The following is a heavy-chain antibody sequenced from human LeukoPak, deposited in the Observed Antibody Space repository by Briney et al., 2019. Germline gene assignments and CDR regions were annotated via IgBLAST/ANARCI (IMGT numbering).Heavy chain of an antibody. D-gene: IGHD6-13*01. J-gene: IGHJ4*02. Sequence: GGSLRLSCAVSGFSDSGYWMTWVRQAPGKGLEWVANIKQDGSEKSYVDSVKGRFTISRDNAENSLFLQMNSLRVEDTAVYYCAREWQGGIAAAGTRIEGDYWGQGTLVAVSS. V-gene: IGHV3-7*01. CDR2: IKQDGSEK. CDR1: GFSDSGYW. CDR3: AREWQGGIAAAGTRIEGDY.